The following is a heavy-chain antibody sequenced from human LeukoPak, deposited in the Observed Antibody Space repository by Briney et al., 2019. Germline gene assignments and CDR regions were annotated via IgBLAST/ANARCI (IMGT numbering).Heavy chain of an antibody. CDR3: ARGPIYGSGSYYGY. J-gene: IGHJ4*02. D-gene: IGHD3-10*01. CDR1: GYTFTSYG. V-gene: IGHV1-18*01. CDR2: ISAYSGNT. Sequence: ASVKVSCKASGYTFTSYGISWVRQAPGQGLEWMGWISAYSGNTNYAQKFQGRVTMTTDTSTSTAYMELRSLRSDDTAVYYCARGPIYGSGSYYGYWGQGTLVTVSS.